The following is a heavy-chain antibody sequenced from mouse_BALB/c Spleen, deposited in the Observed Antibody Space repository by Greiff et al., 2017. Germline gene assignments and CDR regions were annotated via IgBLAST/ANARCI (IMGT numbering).Heavy chain of an antibody. Sequence: QVHVKQSGAELVKPGASVKLSCTASGFNIKDTYMHWVKQRPEQGLEWIGYINPSSGYTEYNQKFKDKTTLTADKSSSTAYMQLSSLTSEDSAVYYCARSRPFDYWGQGTTLTVSS. V-gene: IGHV1-4*02. CDR1: GFNIKDTY. CDR3: ARSRPFDY. J-gene: IGHJ2*01. CDR2: INPSSGYT.